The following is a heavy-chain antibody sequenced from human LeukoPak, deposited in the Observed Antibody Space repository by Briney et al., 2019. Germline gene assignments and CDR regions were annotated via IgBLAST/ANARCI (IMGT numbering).Heavy chain of an antibody. CDR3: ASSIAARPGPVYYYYMDV. CDR1: GDSVSSNSAA. V-gene: IGHV6-1*01. D-gene: IGHD6-6*01. Sequence: SQTLSLTCAISGDSVSSNSAAWNWIRQSPSRGLEWLGRTYYRSKWYNDYAVSVKSRITINPDTSKNQFSLQLNSVTPEDTAVYYCASSIAARPGPVYYYYMDVWGKGTTVTVSS. J-gene: IGHJ6*03. CDR2: TYYRSKWYN.